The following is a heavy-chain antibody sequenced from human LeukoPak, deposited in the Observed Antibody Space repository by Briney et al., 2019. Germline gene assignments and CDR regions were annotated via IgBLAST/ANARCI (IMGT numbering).Heavy chain of an antibody. CDR2: IYYSGST. V-gene: IGHV4-59*01. D-gene: IGHD4-23*01. CDR1: GGSISSYH. Sequence: SETLSLTCTVSGGSISSYHWSWIRQPPGKGLEWIGYIYYSGSTNYNPSLKSRVTISVDTSKNQFSLKLSSVTAADTAVYYCARVLTRLYAFDIWGQGTMVTVSS. CDR3: ARVLTRLYAFDI. J-gene: IGHJ3*02.